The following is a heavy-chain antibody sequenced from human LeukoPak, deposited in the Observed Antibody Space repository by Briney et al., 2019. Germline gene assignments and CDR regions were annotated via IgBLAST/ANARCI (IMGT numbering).Heavy chain of an antibody. CDR3: ARGEQWLAYYYFDY. CDR1: GGSISSGSYY. CDR2: IYTSGST. J-gene: IGHJ4*02. D-gene: IGHD6-19*01. V-gene: IGHV4-61*02. Sequence: SETLSLTCTVSGGSISSGSYYWSWIRQPAGKGLEWIGRIYTSGSTNYNPSLKSRVTISVDTSKNQFSLKLSSVTAADTAVYYCARGEQWLAYYYFDYWGQGTLVTVSS.